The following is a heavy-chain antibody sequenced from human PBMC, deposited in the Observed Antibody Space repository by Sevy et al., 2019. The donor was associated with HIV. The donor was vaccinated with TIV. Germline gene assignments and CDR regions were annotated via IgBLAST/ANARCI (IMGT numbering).Heavy chain of an antibody. Sequence: SETLSLTCSVSAGSSSSYYWSWIRQPAGKGLEWIGRLYTGGSTKYNPSLKSRVTMSVDTSKAQLSLKLRSVSAADTAVYYCARGPGVIVVGAQYDYWGQGIPVTVSS. V-gene: IGHV4-4*07. CDR1: AGSSSSYY. CDR3: ARGPGVIVVGAQYDY. J-gene: IGHJ4*02. D-gene: IGHD3-22*01. CDR2: LYTGGST.